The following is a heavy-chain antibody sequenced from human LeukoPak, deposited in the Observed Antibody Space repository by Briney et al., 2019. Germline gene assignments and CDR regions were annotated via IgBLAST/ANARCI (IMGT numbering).Heavy chain of an antibody. CDR1: GFTFSAST. D-gene: IGHD4-17*01. J-gene: IGHJ4*02. CDR3: VRDRFGDYDY. Sequence: AGSLTLSCAASGFTFSASTMAWVSQAPGEGLEWVSAIHNQIIYAYSVKGRFTISRDDFRNTLYLQMNSLRVEDSGIYYCVRDRFGDYDYWGQGTLVTVSS. V-gene: IGHV3-23*05. CDR2: IHNQI.